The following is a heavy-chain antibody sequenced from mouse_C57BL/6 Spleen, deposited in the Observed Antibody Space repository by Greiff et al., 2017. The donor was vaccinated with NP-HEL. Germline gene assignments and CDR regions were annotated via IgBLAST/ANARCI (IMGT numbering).Heavy chain of an antibody. V-gene: IGHV1-20*01. J-gene: IGHJ2*01. CDR3: ARADQDY. Sequence: EVQRVESGPELVKPGDSVKISCKASGYSFTGYFMNWVMQSHGKSLEWIGRINPYNGDTFYNQKFKGKATLTVDKSSSTAHMELRSLTSEDSAVYYCARADQDYWGQGTTLTVSS. CDR1: GYSFTGYF. CDR2: INPYNGDT.